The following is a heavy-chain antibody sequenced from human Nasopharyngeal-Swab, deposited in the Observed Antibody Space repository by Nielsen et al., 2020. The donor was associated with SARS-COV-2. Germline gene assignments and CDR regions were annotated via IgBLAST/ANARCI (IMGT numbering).Heavy chain of an antibody. Sequence: ASVKVSCKASGYTFMDFKMHWVRQAPGQGLEWMGWINPDTGGTTYAQRFQGWVTMTRDTSISTSYMDLNRLKSDDMAVYYCAGLGAAGDFDYWGQGTLVTVSS. CDR3: AGLGAAGDFDY. V-gene: IGHV1-2*04. D-gene: IGHD6-13*01. J-gene: IGHJ4*02. CDR1: GYTFMDFK. CDR2: INPDTGGT.